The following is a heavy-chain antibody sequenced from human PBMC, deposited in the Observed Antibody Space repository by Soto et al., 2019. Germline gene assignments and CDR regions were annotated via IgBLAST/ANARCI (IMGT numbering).Heavy chain of an antibody. D-gene: IGHD7-27*01. CDR3: ARDTGDGTFDF. J-gene: IGHJ4*02. CDR1: GYTFRSYA. V-gene: IGHV1-3*01. CDR2: INAGYGNT. Sequence: GASVKVSCKASGYTFRSYAMHWVRQAPGQRLEWMGWINAGYGNTKSSQKFQDRVTISRDTSASTAYMELTSLRSEDTAVYYCARDTGDGTFDFWGQGTLVTVSS.